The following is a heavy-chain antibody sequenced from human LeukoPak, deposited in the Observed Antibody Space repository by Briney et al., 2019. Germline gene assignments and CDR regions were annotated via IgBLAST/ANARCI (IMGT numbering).Heavy chain of an antibody. CDR2: IQYDGTHK. J-gene: IGHJ4*02. CDR1: GLSFSSYW. CDR3: ASSHDSSGND. V-gene: IGHV3-7*01. D-gene: IGHD3-22*01. Sequence: PGGSLRLSCVASGLSFSSYWMAWVRQAPGKGLEWVANIQYDGTHKVYADSVKGRFTISRDNAKNSLFLEMNSLKADDTAVYFCASSHDSSGNDWGQGTLVTVSS.